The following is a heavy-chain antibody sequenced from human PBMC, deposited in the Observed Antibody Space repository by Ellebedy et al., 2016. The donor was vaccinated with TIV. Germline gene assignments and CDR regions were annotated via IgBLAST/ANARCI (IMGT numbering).Heavy chain of an antibody. CDR1: GFTFSSSW. J-gene: IGHJ4*02. CDR3: ARGYSSGSYFA. D-gene: IGHD3-10*01. CDR2: IKEDGSDK. Sequence: GESLKISCAASGFTFSSSWISWVRQAPGKGLEWVATIKEDGSDKYYLDSVKGRFTISRDNTKNSLYLQMNSLRVEDTAVYSCARGYSSGSYFAWGQGTLVTVSS. V-gene: IGHV3-7*01.